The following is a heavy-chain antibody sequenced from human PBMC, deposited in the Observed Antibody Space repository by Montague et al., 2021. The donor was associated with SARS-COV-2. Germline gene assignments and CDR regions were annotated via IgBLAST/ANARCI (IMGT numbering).Heavy chain of an antibody. CDR1: GFTFSSYA. J-gene: IGHJ4*02. CDR3: AKTLTPGLTTWGFDY. Sequence: SLRLSCSASGFTFSSYAMSWVRQAPGKGLEWVSAISGSGGSTYYXDSVKGRFTISRDNSKNTLYLQMNSLRAEDTAVYYCAKTLTPGLTTWGFDYWGQGTLVTVSS. V-gene: IGHV3-23*01. D-gene: IGHD3-16*01. CDR2: ISGSGGST.